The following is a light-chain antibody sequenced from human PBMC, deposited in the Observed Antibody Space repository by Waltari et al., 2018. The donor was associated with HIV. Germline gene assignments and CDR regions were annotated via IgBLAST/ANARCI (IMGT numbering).Light chain of an antibody. V-gene: IGLV1-44*01. CDR1: SSNIGSNT. J-gene: IGLJ2*01. CDR3: AVWDDSLNGWV. Sequence: QSVLTQPPSTSGTPGQRVTIPCSGSSSNIGSNTVNWYQQPPGTAPKLLIYSNNQRPSGVPDRFSGSKSGTSASLAISGLQSEDEADYYCAVWDDSLNGWVFGGGTKLTVL. CDR2: SNN.